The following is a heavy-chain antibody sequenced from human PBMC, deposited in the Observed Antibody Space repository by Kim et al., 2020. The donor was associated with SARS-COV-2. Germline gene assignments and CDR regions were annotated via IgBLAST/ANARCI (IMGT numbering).Heavy chain of an antibody. D-gene: IGHD3-10*01. CDR2: IYHNGST. CDR3: ARVEGGEMATTYYFDY. CDR1: GYSISSGYY. Sequence: SETLSLTCTVSGYSISSGYYWGWIRQPPGKGLEWIGSIYHNGSTYYKSSLKSRVSISVDTSKNQFSLKLNSVTAADTAVYYCARVEGGEMATTYYFDYWGQGTLVTVSS. V-gene: IGHV4-38-2*02. J-gene: IGHJ4*02.